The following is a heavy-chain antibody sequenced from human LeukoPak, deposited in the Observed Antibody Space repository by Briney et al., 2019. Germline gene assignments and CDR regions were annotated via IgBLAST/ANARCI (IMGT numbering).Heavy chain of an antibody. D-gene: IGHD3-22*01. CDR3: AKDYDRSGYYALYFDY. J-gene: IGHJ4*02. CDR1: GFTFDDYA. V-gene: IGHV3-9*01. CDR2: ISWNSGSI. Sequence: GGSLRLSCAASGFTFDDYAMHWVRQAPGKGLEWVSGISWNSGSIGYADSVKGRFTISRDNAKNSLYLQMNSLRAEDTALYYCAKDYDRSGYYALYFDYWGQGTLVTVSS.